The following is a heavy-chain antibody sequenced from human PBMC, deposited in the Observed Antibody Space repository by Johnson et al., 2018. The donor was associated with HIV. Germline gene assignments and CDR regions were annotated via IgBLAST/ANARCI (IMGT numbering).Heavy chain of an antibody. D-gene: IGHD6-6*01. CDR1: GFTFSTYD. CDR2: IGADGDT. CDR3: ARGSGSSIAARGAFYI. Sequence: VQLMESGGGLVQPGGSLRLSCAASGFTFSTYDMHWVRQAIGKGLEWVSVIGADGDTYYPGSVKGRFTISRENAKNSLYLQMNSLRAGDTAVYYCARGSGSSIAARGAFYIWGQGTVVTVSS. V-gene: IGHV3-13*01. J-gene: IGHJ3*02.